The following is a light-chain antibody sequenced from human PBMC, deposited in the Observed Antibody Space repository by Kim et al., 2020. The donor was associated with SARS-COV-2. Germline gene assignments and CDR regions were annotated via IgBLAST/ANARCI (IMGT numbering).Light chain of an antibody. CDR3: QTWDTGVRL. CDR2: LDSDGSH. CDR1: SGHSSYA. J-gene: IGLJ3*02. V-gene: IGLV4-69*01. Sequence: QLVLTQSPSASASLGASVKLTCTLSSGHSSYAIAWHQQQPEKGPRFLMKLDSDGSHNKGDGIPDRFSGYSSGAERYLTISSLQSEDEADYYCQTWDTGVRLFGGGTQLTVL.